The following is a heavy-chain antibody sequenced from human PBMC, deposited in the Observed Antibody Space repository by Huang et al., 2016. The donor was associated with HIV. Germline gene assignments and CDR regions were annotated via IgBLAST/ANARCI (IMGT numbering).Heavy chain of an antibody. J-gene: IGHJ2*01. V-gene: IGHV3-30*03. CDR2: ISYDGRNQ. Sequence: QVQLVESGGGVVQPGRSLRLSCTASGFTLSRYGMHWVRQAPGKGRGVVAFISYDGRNQYYADSVKGRFSISRDNSRNTLYLQMNSLTTEDTTVYFCARDPATWYFDLWGRGTLVTVSS. CDR1: GFTLSRYG. CDR3: ARDPATWYFDL.